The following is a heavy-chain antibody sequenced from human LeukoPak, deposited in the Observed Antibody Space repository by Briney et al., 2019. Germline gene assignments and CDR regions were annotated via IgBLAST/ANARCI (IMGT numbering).Heavy chain of an antibody. CDR3: ARGSSRAAAGRRGEFDY. Sequence: SSETLSLTCTVSNGSISSDTYFWSWIRQPAGKGLEWIGRMSSSGISTYNPSLKSRVTISVDTSKNQFSLKLSSVTAADTAVYYCARGSSRAAAGRRGEFDYWGQGTLVTVSS. D-gene: IGHD6-13*01. J-gene: IGHJ4*02. V-gene: IGHV4-61*02. CDR1: NGSISSDTYF. CDR2: MSSSGIS.